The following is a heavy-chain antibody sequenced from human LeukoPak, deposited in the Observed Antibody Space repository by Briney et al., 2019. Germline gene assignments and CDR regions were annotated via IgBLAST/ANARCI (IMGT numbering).Heavy chain of an antibody. J-gene: IGHJ4*02. CDR2: ISYDGSNK. Sequence: GGSLRLSCAASGFTFSSYAMHWVRQAPGKGLEWVAVISYDGSNKYYADSVKGRFTISRDNSKNTLYLQMNSLRAEDTAVYYCASIAVAGPSLLDYWGQGTLVTVSS. CDR1: GFTFSSYA. CDR3: ASIAVAGPSLLDY. V-gene: IGHV3-30*04. D-gene: IGHD6-19*01.